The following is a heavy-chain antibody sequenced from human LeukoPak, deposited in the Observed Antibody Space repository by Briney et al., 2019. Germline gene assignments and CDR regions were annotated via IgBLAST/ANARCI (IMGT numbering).Heavy chain of an antibody. CDR1: GFVFSSYA. Sequence: GGSLRLSCAASGFVFSSYAMTWVRRTQGKGLEWVSDTSGGGGSTYYADSVKGRFTISRDNSKDTLYLQLNSLRAEDTAVYYCAKVGTYEILTGYSPHLDYWGQGTLVTVSS. V-gene: IGHV3-23*01. J-gene: IGHJ4*02. D-gene: IGHD3-9*01. CDR3: AKVGTYEILTGYSPHLDY. CDR2: TSGGGGST.